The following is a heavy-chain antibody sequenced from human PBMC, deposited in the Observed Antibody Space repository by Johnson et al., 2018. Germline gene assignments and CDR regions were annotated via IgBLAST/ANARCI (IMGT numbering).Heavy chain of an antibody. CDR3: AKGTHIVVVTAIYY. Sequence: VQLVQSGGGLVQPGGSLRLSCAASGFTVSSNYMSWVRQAPGKGLEWVSVIYSGGSTYYADSVKGRFTISRDNSKNTLYLQMNSLRAEDTAVYYCAKGTHIVVVTAIYYWGQGTLVTVSS. CDR2: IYSGGST. J-gene: IGHJ4*02. V-gene: IGHV3-66*02. D-gene: IGHD2-21*02. CDR1: GFTVSSNY.